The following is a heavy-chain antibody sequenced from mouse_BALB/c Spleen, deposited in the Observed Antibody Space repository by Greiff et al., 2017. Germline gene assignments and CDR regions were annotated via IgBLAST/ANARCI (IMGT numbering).Heavy chain of an antibody. CDR3: ARSSATATWGYAMDY. CDR1: GFTFSSFG. CDR2: ISSGSSTI. V-gene: IGHV5-17*02. J-gene: IGHJ4*01. Sequence: DVHLVESGGGLVQPGGSRKLSCAASGFTFSSFGMHWVRQAPEKGLEWVAYISSGSSTIYYADTVKGRFTISRDNPKNTLFLQMTSLRSEDTAMYYCARSSATATWGYAMDYWGQGTSVTVSS. D-gene: IGHD1-2*01.